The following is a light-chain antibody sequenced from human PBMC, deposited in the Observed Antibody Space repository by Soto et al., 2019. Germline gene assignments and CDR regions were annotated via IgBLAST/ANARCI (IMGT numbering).Light chain of an antibody. Sequence: EIVMTQSPGTLSLSPGERATLSCRASQSVSSSYLAWYQQKPGQAPRLLIYGASTRATGIPARFSGSGSGTEFTLTISYLQSEDFAVYYCQQYNKWPPSTFGQGTKVDIK. CDR1: QSVSSSY. CDR2: GAS. CDR3: QQYNKWPPST. V-gene: IGKV3-15*01. J-gene: IGKJ1*01.